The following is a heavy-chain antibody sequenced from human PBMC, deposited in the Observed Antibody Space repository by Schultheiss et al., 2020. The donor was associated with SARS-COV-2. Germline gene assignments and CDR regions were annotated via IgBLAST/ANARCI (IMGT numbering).Heavy chain of an antibody. J-gene: IGHJ6*03. CDR3: ARGLRSITMVRGGRYYYMDV. D-gene: IGHD3-10*01. CDR1: GDSISSYY. V-gene: IGHV4-59*12. Sequence: SETLSLTCTVSGDSISSYYWSWIRQPPGKGLEWIGYIYYSGSTNYNPSLKSRVTISVDTSKNQFSLKLSSVTAADTAVYYCARGLRSITMVRGGRYYYMDVWGKGTTVTVSS. CDR2: IYYSGST.